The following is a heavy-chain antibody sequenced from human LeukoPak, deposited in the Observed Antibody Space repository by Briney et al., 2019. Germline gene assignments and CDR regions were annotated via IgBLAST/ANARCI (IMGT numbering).Heavy chain of an antibody. CDR3: ARSGWYDPFDY. V-gene: IGHV1-3*01. CDR1: GYTFTSYA. D-gene: IGHD6-19*01. CDR2: INAGNGNT. Sequence: ASVKVSCKASGYTFTSYAMHWVRQAPGQGLEWMGWINAGNGNTKYSQKFQGRVTITRDTSASTAYMELSSLRSEDTAVYYCARSGWYDPFDYWGQGTLVTVSS. J-gene: IGHJ4*02.